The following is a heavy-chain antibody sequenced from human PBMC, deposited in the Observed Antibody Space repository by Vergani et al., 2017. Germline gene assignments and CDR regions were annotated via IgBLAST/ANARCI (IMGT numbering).Heavy chain of an antibody. Sequence: QLQLQESGPGLVKPSETLSLTCTVSGGSPSISSYYWGWIRQPPGKGLEWVGSMYYSGGTYYHPSLKSRVTRSVDTSKNQLSLKLSSVTAADTAVYYCARHMDLRFWEWLLPLFDYWGQGTLVTVSS. CDR1: GGSPSISSYY. D-gene: IGHD3-3*01. V-gene: IGHV4-39*01. CDR3: ARHMDLRFWEWLLPLFDY. J-gene: IGHJ4*02. CDR2: MYYSGGT.